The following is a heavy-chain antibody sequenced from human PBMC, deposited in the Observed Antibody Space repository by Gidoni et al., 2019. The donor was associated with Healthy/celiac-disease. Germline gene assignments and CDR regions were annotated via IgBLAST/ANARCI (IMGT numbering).Heavy chain of an antibody. Sequence: QVQLVESGGGVVQPGRSLRLSCAASGFTFSSYGMHSVRQAPGKGLEWVAVIWYDGSNKYYADSVKGRFTISRDNSKNTLYLQMNSLRAEDTAVYYCASDITSHADYWGQGTLVTVSS. D-gene: IGHD2-2*01. CDR2: IWYDGSNK. V-gene: IGHV3-33*01. CDR3: ASDITSHADY. CDR1: GFTFSSYG. J-gene: IGHJ4*02.